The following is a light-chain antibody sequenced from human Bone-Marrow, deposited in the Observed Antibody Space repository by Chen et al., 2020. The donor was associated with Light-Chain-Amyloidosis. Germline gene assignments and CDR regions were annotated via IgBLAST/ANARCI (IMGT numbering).Light chain of an antibody. CDR2: EVT. J-gene: IGLJ1*01. V-gene: IGLV2-14*01. Sequence: QSALTHPPPGSGSPGQSFTIPSPGTSSDVGGDNHVSWYQQHPDKAPKLMIYEVTNRPSWVPDRFSGSKSDNTASLTISGLQTEDEADYFCSSYTITNTLVFGSGTRVTVL. CDR1: SSDVGGDNH. CDR3: SSYTITNTLV.